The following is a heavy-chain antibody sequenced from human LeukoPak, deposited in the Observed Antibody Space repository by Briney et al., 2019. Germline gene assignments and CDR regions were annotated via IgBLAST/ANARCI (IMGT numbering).Heavy chain of an antibody. V-gene: IGHV3-7*01. CDR2: IKQDGSEK. Sequence: GGSLRLSCAASGFTFSSYWMSWVRQAPGKGLEWVANIKQDGSEKYYVDSVKGRFTISRDNAKNSLYLQMNSLRAEDTAVYYCARVPDYGGLYRGHYFDYWGQGTLVTVSS. J-gene: IGHJ4*02. D-gene: IGHD4-23*01. CDR3: ARVPDYGGLYRGHYFDY. CDR1: GFTFSSYW.